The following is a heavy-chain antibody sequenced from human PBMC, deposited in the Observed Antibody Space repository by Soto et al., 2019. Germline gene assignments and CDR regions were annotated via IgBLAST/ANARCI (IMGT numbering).Heavy chain of an antibody. J-gene: IGHJ6*03. D-gene: IGHD3-3*01. CDR3: ARMDYDFWSGYDPLSHYYYYYYMDV. CDR2: IYYSGST. Sequence: SETLSLTCTVSGGSISSSSYYWGWIRQPPGKGLEWIGSIYYSGSTYYNPSLKSRVTISVDTSKNQFSLKLSSVTAADTAVYYCARMDYDFWSGYDPLSHYYYYYYMDVWGKGTTVTVSS. V-gene: IGHV4-39*01. CDR1: GGSISSSSYY.